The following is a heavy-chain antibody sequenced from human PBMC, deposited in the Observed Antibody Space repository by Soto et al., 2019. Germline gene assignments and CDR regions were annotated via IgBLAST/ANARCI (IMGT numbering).Heavy chain of an antibody. Sequence: GESLKISCKGSGYSFTSYWIGWVRQMPGKGLEWMGIIYPGDSDTRYGPSFQGQVTISADKSISTAYLQWSSLKASDTAMYYCARHLLPGIERYGMDVWGQGTTVTVSS. D-gene: IGHD6-13*01. CDR1: GYSFTSYW. CDR3: ARHLLPGIERYGMDV. V-gene: IGHV5-51*01. CDR2: IYPGDSDT. J-gene: IGHJ6*02.